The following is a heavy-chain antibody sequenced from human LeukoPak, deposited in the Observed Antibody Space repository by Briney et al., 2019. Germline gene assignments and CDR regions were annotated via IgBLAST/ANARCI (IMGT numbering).Heavy chain of an antibody. V-gene: IGHV3-21*01. J-gene: IGHJ4*02. D-gene: IGHD6-19*01. CDR2: ISSSSSYI. CDR1: GFTFSRYW. Sequence: GSLRLSCAASGFTFSRYWMHWVRQAPGKGLEWVSSISSSSSYIYYADSVKGRFTISRDNAKNSLYLQMNSLRAEDTAVYYCASAPGYSSGWYSVDYWGQGTLVTVSS. CDR3: ASAPGYSSGWYSVDY.